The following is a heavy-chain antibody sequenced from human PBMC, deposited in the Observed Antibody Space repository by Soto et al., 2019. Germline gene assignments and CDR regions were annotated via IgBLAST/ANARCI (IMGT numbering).Heavy chain of an antibody. V-gene: IGHV1-3*01. Sequence: QVQLVQSGAEVKKPGASVKVSCKASGYTFTSYAMHWVRQAPGQRLEWMGWINAGNGNTKYSQKFQGRVTITRDTSASTAYMELSSLRSEDTAVCYCARGLVTMVRGVIGYWGQGTLVTVSS. J-gene: IGHJ4*02. CDR2: INAGNGNT. D-gene: IGHD3-10*01. CDR1: GYTFTSYA. CDR3: ARGLVTMVRGVIGY.